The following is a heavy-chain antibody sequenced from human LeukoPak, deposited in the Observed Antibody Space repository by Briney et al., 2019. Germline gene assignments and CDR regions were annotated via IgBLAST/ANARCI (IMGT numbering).Heavy chain of an antibody. CDR3: ATAGCSSTSCPADVSYYYYGMDV. D-gene: IGHD2-2*01. J-gene: IGHJ6*02. Sequence: ASVKVSCKVSGYTLTELSMHWVRQAPGKGLEWMGGFDPKDGETIYAQKFQGRVTMTEDTSTDTAYMELSSLRSEDTAVYHCATAGCSSTSCPADVSYYYYGMDVWGQGTTVTVSS. V-gene: IGHV1-24*01. CDR1: GYTLTELS. CDR2: FDPKDGET.